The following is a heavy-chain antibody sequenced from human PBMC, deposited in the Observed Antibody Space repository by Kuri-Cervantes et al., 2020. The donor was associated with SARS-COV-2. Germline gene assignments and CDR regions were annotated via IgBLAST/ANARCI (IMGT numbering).Heavy chain of an antibody. V-gene: IGHV3-74*01. J-gene: IGHJ5*02. CDR1: GFTFSGHW. Sequence: GESLKISCAASGFTFSGHWIHWVRQAPGKGLVWVSRINPDGSHTNNADSVKGRFTLSRDNAKNMLFLQMNSLRAEDTAVYYCAKDRSRELLDWFDPWGQGTLVTVSS. D-gene: IGHD1-26*01. CDR2: INPDGSHT. CDR3: AKDRSRELLDWFDP.